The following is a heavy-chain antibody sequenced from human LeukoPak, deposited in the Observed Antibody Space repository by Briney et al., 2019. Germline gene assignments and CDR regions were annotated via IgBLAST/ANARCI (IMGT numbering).Heavy chain of an antibody. J-gene: IGHJ4*02. D-gene: IGHD6-19*01. CDR2: IDPSDGST. CDR3: ARDSGAARGNIAVAGNDY. Sequence: ASVKVSCKASGYTFTNSYMHWVRQAPGQGLEWMGIIDPSDGSTNYAQKFQGRVTMTRDTSTSTVYMKLSSLRSEDTAIYYCARDSGAARGNIAVAGNDYWGQGTLVTVSS. V-gene: IGHV1-46*01. CDR1: GYTFTNSY.